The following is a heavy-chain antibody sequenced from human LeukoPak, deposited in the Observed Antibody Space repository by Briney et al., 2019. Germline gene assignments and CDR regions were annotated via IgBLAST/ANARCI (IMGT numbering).Heavy chain of an antibody. CDR2: ISSSSSYI. V-gene: IGHV3-21*01. CDR3: ARDTVVITTSHYYYGMDV. D-gene: IGHD3-22*01. CDR1: GFTFSSYS. Sequence: GGSLRLSCAASGFTFSSYSMNWVRQAPGKGLEWVSSISSSSSYIYYADSVKGRFTISRDNAKNSLYLQMNSLRAEDTAVYYCARDTVVITTSHYYYGMDVWGQGTTVTVSS. J-gene: IGHJ6*02.